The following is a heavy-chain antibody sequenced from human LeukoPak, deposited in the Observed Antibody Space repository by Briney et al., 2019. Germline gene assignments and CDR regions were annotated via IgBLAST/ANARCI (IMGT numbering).Heavy chain of an antibody. CDR2: ITTDGSST. Sequence: PGGSLRLSCAAPGFTLSNYWMHWVRQSPGKGLVWVSRITTDGSSTSYADSVKGRLTISRDNAKNTLYLQMNSLRAEDTAVYYCAREGWLQLGNYFDSWGQGTLVTVSS. CDR1: GFTLSNYW. CDR3: AREGWLQLGNYFDS. D-gene: IGHD5-24*01. V-gene: IGHV3-74*01. J-gene: IGHJ4*02.